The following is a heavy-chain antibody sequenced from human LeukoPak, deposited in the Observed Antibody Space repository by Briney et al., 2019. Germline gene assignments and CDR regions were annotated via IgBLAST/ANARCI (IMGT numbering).Heavy chain of an antibody. CDR1: GFTFSSYS. Sequence: KSGGSLRLSCAASGFTFSSYSMNWVRQAPGKGLEWVSSISSSSSYIYYADSVKGRFTISRDNAKNSLYLQMNSLRAEDTAVYYCAIQIVGATRGDYWGQGTLVTVSS. V-gene: IGHV3-21*01. CDR3: AIQIVGATRGDY. D-gene: IGHD1-26*01. J-gene: IGHJ4*02. CDR2: ISSSSSYI.